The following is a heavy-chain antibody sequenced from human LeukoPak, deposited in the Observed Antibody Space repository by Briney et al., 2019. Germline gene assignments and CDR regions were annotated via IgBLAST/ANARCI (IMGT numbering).Heavy chain of an antibody. V-gene: IGHV4-59*01. CDR1: GGSFSGYY. CDR3: ASGRPGAFDI. J-gene: IGHJ3*02. CDR2: IYYSGST. Sequence: SETLSLTCAVYGGSFSGYYWSWIRQPPGKGLEWIGYIYYSGSTNYNPSLKSRVTISVDTSKNQFPLKLSSVTAADTAVYYCASGRPGAFDIWGQGTMVTVSS.